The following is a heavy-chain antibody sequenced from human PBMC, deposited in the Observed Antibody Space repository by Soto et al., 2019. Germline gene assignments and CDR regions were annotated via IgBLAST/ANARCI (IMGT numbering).Heavy chain of an antibody. CDR2: IKPIGGCT. CDR3: ARDLISTFWSGYPTHIRYYYYYMDV. D-gene: IGHD3-3*01. Sequence: GASVKVSCKASGYTFTSYYMRWVRQAPGQGLEWKGIIKPIGGCTSFAQKFQGRVTMTRDTSTSTVYIELSSLRFEDTAVYYCARDLISTFWSGYPTHIRYYYYYMDVWGKGTTVTVSS. J-gene: IGHJ6*03. V-gene: IGHV1-46*03. CDR1: GYTFTSYY.